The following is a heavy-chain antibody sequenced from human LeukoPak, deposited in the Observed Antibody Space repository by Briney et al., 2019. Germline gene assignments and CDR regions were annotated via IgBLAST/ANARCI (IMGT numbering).Heavy chain of an antibody. Sequence: GGSLRLSCAASGFTFSSYEMNWVRKAPGKGLEWVANIKQDGSEKYYVDSVKGRFTISRDNAKNSLYLQMNSLRAEDTAVYYCARERVVAFDIWGQGTMVTVSS. V-gene: IGHV3-7*01. J-gene: IGHJ3*02. CDR3: ARERVVAFDI. D-gene: IGHD3-3*01. CDR2: IKQDGSEK. CDR1: GFTFSSYE.